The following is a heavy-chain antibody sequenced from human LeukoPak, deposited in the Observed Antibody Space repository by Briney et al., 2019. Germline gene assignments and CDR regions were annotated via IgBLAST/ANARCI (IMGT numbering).Heavy chain of an antibody. CDR2: INHSGST. Sequence: ETLSLTCAVYGGSFSGYYWSWIRQPPGKGLEWIGEINHSGSTNYNPSLKSRVTISVDTSKNQFSLKLSSVTAADTAVYYCARDEYSSSWPYYFDYWGQGTLVTVSS. J-gene: IGHJ4*02. CDR3: ARDEYSSSWPYYFDY. CDR1: GGSFSGYY. V-gene: IGHV4-34*01. D-gene: IGHD6-13*01.